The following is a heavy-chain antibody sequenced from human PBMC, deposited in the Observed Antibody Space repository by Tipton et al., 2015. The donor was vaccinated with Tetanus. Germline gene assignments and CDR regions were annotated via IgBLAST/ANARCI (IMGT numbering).Heavy chain of an antibody. CDR2: IDPNSGGT. Sequence: QLVQSGAEVKRPGASVKVSCKASGYTFTGYYIYWVRQAPGQGLEWMGWIDPNSGGTVYAQKFQGRVTMSRDTSISTAYMELRSLRSDDTAVYYCARDRGDYIYYGMDVWGPGTTVTVS. CDR1: GYTFTGYY. J-gene: IGHJ6*02. CDR3: ARDRGDYIYYGMDV. V-gene: IGHV1-2*02. D-gene: IGHD3-22*01.